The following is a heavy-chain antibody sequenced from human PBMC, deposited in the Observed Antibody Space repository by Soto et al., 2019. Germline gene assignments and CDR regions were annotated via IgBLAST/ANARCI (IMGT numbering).Heavy chain of an antibody. D-gene: IGHD3-16*02. Sequence: GGSRRLSCAASGFTFSSHLMHWVRQAPGQGLEWVSGISGIGGGGSTFYTDSVKGRFTISRDNSKNTLYLQMSSLRVEDPAIYYCAQTWGSYREVFDYWGHGTLVTVSS. CDR2: ISGIGGGGST. CDR1: GFTFSSHL. J-gene: IGHJ4*01. V-gene: IGHV3-23*01. CDR3: AQTWGSYREVFDY.